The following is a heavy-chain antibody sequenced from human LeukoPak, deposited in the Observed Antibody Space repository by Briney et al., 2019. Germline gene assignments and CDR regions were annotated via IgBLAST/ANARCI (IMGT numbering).Heavy chain of an antibody. Sequence: GASVKVSCKASGYTFTSYDINWVRQATGRGLEWMGWMNPNSGNTGYAQKFQGRVTMTRNTSISTAYMELSSLRSEDTAVYYCARILVRSSYYYSGMDVWGQGTTVTVSS. J-gene: IGHJ6*02. CDR3: ARILVRSSYYYSGMDV. CDR2: MNPNSGNT. CDR1: GYTFTSYD. D-gene: IGHD3-10*01. V-gene: IGHV1-8*01.